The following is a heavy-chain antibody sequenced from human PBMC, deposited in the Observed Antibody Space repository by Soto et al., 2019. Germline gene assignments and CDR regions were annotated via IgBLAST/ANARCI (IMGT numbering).Heavy chain of an antibody. J-gene: IGHJ4*02. CDR3: AKLYGEDFDY. D-gene: IGHD4-17*01. Sequence: LRLSCAASGFTFSSYGMHWVRQAPGKGLEWVTVISYDGSNKYYADSVKGRFTISRDNSKNTLYLQMNSLRAEDTAVYYCAKLYGEDFDYWGQGTLVTVSS. CDR2: ISYDGSNK. CDR1: GFTFSSYG. V-gene: IGHV3-30*18.